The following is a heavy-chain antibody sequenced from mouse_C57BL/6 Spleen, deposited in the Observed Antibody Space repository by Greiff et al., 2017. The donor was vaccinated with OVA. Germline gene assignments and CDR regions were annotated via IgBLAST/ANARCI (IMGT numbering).Heavy chain of an antibody. CDR1: GFTFSDYY. V-gene: IGHV5-16*01. D-gene: IGHD2-3*01. CDR2: INYDGSST. Sequence: EVMLVESEGGLVQPGSSMKLSCTASGFTFSDYYMAWVRQVPEKGLEWVANINYDGSSTYYLDSLKSRFIISRDNAKNILYLQMSSLKSEDTATYYCARDGYYVGGYFDVWGTGTTVTVSS. J-gene: IGHJ1*03. CDR3: ARDGYYVGGYFDV.